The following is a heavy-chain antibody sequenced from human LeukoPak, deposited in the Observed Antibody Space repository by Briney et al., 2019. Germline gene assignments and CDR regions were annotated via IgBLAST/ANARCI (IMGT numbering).Heavy chain of an antibody. D-gene: IGHD3-9*01. CDR1: EFSVGSNY. J-gene: IGHJ5*02. V-gene: IGHV3-66*01. Sequence: PGGSLRLSCAASEFSVGSNYMTWVRQAPGKGLEWVSLIYSGGSTYYADSVKGRFTISRDNSKNTLYLQMNSLRAEDTAVYYCAKKTTGPRGWFDPWGQGTLVTVSS. CDR2: IYSGGST. CDR3: AKKTTGPRGWFDP.